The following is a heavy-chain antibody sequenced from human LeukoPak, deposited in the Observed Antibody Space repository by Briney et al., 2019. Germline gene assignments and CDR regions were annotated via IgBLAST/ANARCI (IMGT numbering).Heavy chain of an antibody. Sequence: GGTLRLSCAASGFTFSSHGMNWVRQAPGKGLEWVSGISPNGVITYYADSVKGRFTISRDNSKGTVYLQMNSLRPEDTAVYYCARDFDWLSFFFDFWGQGTLVTVSS. D-gene: IGHD3-9*01. CDR1: GFTFSSHG. CDR2: ISPNGVIT. J-gene: IGHJ4*02. V-gene: IGHV3-23*01. CDR3: ARDFDWLSFFFDF.